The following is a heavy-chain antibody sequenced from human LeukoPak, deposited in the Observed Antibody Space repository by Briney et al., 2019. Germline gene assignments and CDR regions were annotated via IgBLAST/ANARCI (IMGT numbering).Heavy chain of an antibody. Sequence: GSLRLSCAASGFTFNNYAMTWVRQAPGKGPEWVSSISASGAMTYYADSVKGRFTVSRDNSKNNLFLQMSRLTAADTAVYYCAKDRSIGTYYTFDRWGQGTLVTVSS. CDR1: GFTFNNYA. CDR3: AKDRSIGTYYTFDR. J-gene: IGHJ4*02. D-gene: IGHD1-26*01. CDR2: ISASGAMT. V-gene: IGHV3-23*01.